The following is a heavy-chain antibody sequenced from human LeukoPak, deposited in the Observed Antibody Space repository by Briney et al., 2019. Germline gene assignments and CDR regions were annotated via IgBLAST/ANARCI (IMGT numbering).Heavy chain of an antibody. J-gene: IGHJ5*02. CDR2: IRYDGSNK. CDR1: GFTFSSYG. V-gene: IGHV3-30*02. D-gene: IGHD3-10*01. CDR3: ARDRGSRRGWFDP. Sequence: GGSLRLSCAASGFTFSSYGMHWVRQAPGKGLEWVAFIRYDGSNKYYADSVKGRFTISRDNSKNTLYLQMNSLRADDTAVYYCARDRGSRRGWFDPWGQGTLVTVSS.